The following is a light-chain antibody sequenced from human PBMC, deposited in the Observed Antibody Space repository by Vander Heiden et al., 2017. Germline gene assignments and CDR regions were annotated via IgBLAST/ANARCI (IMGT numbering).Light chain of an antibody. CDR2: RNN. J-gene: IGLJ1*01. V-gene: IGLV1-47*01. CDR3: AAWDDSLSGLV. CDR1: SSNIGSNY. Sequence: QSVLTQPPSASGTPGQRVTISCSGSSSNIGSNYVYWYQQLPGTAPKLLIYRNNQRPSGVPDRFSGSKSGTSASLAISGLRSEDEADYYCAAWDDSLSGLVFGTGTKVTGL.